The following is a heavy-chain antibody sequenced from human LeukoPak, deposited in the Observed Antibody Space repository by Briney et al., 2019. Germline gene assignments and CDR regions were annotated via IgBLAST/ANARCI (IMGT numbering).Heavy chain of an antibody. D-gene: IGHD4-17*01. CDR1: GFTFSSYA. CDR3: ARYGDYYGMDV. CDR2: ISYDGSNK. J-gene: IGHJ6*02. Sequence: GRSLRLSCAASGFTFSSYAMHWVRQAPGKGLEWVAVISYDGSNKYYADSVKGRFTISRDNSKNTLYLQMNSLRAEDTAVYYCARYGDYYGMDVWGQGTTVTVSS. V-gene: IGHV3-30*04.